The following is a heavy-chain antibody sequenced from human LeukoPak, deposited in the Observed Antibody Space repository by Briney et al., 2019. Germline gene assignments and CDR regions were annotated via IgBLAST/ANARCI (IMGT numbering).Heavy chain of an antibody. D-gene: IGHD3-10*01. CDR3: ATVGVPYYYCSGSTNYFDY. Sequence: GASVKVSCKVSGYTLTELSMHWVRQAPGKGLEWMGGFDPEDGETIYAQKFQGRVTMTEDTSTDTAYMELSSLRSEDTAVYYCATVGVPYYYCSGSTNYFDYWGQGTLVTVSS. CDR2: FDPEDGET. J-gene: IGHJ4*02. V-gene: IGHV1-24*01. CDR1: GYTLTELS.